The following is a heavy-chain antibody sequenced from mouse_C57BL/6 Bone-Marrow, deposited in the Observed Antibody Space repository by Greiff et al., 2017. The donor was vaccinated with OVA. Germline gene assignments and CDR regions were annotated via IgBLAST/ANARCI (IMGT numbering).Heavy chain of an antibody. CDR1: GYAFSSSW. V-gene: IGHV1-82*01. Sequence: VQLQQSGPELVKPGASVKISCKASGYAFSSSWMNWVKQRPGEGLEWIGRIYPGDGDTNYNGKFKGKATLTADKSSSTAYMQLSSLTSEDSAVYFCARGRLARDYWGQGTSVTVSS. CDR2: IYPGDGDT. J-gene: IGHJ4*01. CDR3: ARGRLARDY.